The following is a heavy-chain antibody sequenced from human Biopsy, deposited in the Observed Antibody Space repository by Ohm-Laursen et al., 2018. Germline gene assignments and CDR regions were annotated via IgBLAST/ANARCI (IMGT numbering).Heavy chain of an antibody. CDR2: NIPILGTG. CDR1: GGTFSKYG. J-gene: IGHJ1*01. D-gene: IGHD3-9*01. CDR3: ATKLTGYFHH. Sequence: PVKVSCKVPGGTFSKYGVNWVRQAPGQGLEWLGGNIPILGTGNYAPMFHGRVTVVADTSTSTATMELRSLRPDDTAVYYCATKLTGYFHHWGQGTLVIVSS. V-gene: IGHV1-69*06.